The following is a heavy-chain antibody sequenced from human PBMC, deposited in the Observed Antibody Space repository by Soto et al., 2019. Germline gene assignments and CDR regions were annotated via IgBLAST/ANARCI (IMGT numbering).Heavy chain of an antibody. J-gene: IGHJ4*02. CDR2: IYYSGST. CDR1: GGSISSGDYY. D-gene: IGHD5-18*01. CDR3: GRATDTAMVLDY. Sequence: SETLSLTCTVSGGSISSGDYYWSWIRQPPGKGLEWIGYIYYSGSTYYNPSLKSRVTISVDTSKNQFSLKLSSVTAADTAVYYCGRATDTAMVLDYWGQGTLVTVSS. V-gene: IGHV4-30-4*01.